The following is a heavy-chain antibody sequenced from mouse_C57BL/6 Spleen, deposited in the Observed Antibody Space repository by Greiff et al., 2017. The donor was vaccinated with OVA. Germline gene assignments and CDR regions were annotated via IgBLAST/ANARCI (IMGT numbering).Heavy chain of an antibody. CDR2: ISYDGSN. CDR3: ARGGYDYDEAWFAY. CDR1: GYSITSGYY. J-gene: IGHJ3*01. D-gene: IGHD2-4*01. Sequence: EVKLMESGPGLVKPSQSLSLTCSVTGYSITSGYYWNWIRQFPGNKLEWMGYISYDGSNNYNPSLKNRISITRDTSKNQFFLKLNSVTTEDTATYYCARGGYDYDEAWFAYWGQGTLVTVSA. V-gene: IGHV3-6*01.